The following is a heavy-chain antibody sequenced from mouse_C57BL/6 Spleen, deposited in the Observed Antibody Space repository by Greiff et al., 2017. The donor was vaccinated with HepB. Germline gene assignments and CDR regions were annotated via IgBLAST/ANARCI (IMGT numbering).Heavy chain of an antibody. J-gene: IGHJ4*01. CDR1: GFSLTSYG. Sequence: QVHVKQSGPGLVQPSQSLSITCTVSGFSLTSYGVHWVRQSPGKGLEWLGVIWSGGSTEDNAAFISRLSISKDNSKSQVFFKMNSLQADDTAIYYCVRKNSGYALDYWGQGTSVTVSS. V-gene: IGHV2-2*01. CDR3: VRKNSGYALDY. CDR2: IWSGGST.